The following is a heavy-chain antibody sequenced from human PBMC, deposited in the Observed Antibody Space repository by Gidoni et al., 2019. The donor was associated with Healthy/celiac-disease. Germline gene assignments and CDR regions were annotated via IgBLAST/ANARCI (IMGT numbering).Heavy chain of an antibody. J-gene: IGHJ4*02. CDR3: ARVTTVCYFDY. D-gene: IGHD3-10*01. Sequence: QLQLQESGPGLVKHPEPLSLTCTVPGGSISSSSYYWGWIRQPPGKGLVWIGIIYYSGRTYYNPSLKSRVTISVDTSKNQFSLTLSSVTAADTAVYYCARVTTVCYFDYWGQGTLVTVSS. CDR2: IYYSGRT. CDR1: GGSISSSSYY. V-gene: IGHV4-39*07.